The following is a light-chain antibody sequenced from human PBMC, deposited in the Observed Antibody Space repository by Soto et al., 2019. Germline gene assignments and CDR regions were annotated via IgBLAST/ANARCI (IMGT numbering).Light chain of an antibody. V-gene: IGLV2-14*01. Sequence: QSALTQPASMSGSPGQPITISCTGTSSDIGRYNFVSWYQHHPGKAPKLIIYEATKRPSGVSYRFSGSKSGNTASLTISGLQAEDEADYYCTSYTITSPYVFGTGTKVTV. CDR3: TSYTITSPYV. CDR1: SSDIGRYNF. J-gene: IGLJ1*01. CDR2: EAT.